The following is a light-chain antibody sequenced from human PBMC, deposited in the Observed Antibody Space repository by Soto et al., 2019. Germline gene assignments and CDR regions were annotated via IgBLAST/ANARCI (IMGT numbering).Light chain of an antibody. Sequence: AIQMTQSPSSLSASVGDRVSITCRASQDIRHHLGWYQQKPGKAPKLLIYGASSLQSGVPSRFSGSGSGTDFTLTISSLQPEDFATYYCLQDYSYPLTFGGGTNVEIK. CDR1: QDIRHH. CDR2: GAS. V-gene: IGKV1-6*01. J-gene: IGKJ4*01. CDR3: LQDYSYPLT.